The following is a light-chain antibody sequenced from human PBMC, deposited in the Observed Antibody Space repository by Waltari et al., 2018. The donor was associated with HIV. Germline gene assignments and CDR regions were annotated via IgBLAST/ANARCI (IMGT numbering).Light chain of an antibody. CDR3: QTWDSGTAV. J-gene: IGLJ2*01. Sequence: SYELTQPSSVSVSPGQTAIIPCSGNNLVDKYICWYQQKSGQSPVLVIYEDNKRPSGIPERFSGSNSGNTATLTISGTQATDESDYYCQTWDSGTAVFGGGTNLTVL. V-gene: IGLV3-1*01. CDR1: NLVDKY. CDR2: EDN.